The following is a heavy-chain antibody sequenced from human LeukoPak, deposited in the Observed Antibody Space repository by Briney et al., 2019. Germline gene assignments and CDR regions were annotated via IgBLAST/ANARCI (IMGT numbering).Heavy chain of an antibody. CDR3: ARGADYGDYTQFY. D-gene: IGHD4-17*01. CDR1: GYAFNTFA. V-gene: IGHV7-4-1*02. J-gene: IGHJ4*02. CDR2: INTKTGNP. Sequence: GASVKVSCEASGYAFNTFALHWVRRAPGRGLEWMGWINTKTGNPSYARDFTGRFVVSLDTSVTTTYLQINSLKPEDTGFYFCARGADYGDYTQFYWGQGSLVSVSS.